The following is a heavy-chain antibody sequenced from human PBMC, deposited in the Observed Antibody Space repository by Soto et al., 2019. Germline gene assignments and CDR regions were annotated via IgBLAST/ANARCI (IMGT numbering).Heavy chain of an antibody. V-gene: IGHV4-34*01. CDR3: ERVFWSGYLHYYYMDV. CDR1: GGSFSGYY. J-gene: IGHJ6*03. CDR2: INHSGST. Sequence: PSETLSLTCAVYGGSFSGYYWSWIRQPPGKGLEWIGEINHSGSTNYNPSLKSRVTISVDTSKNQFSLKLSSVTAADTAVYYCERVFWSGYLHYYYMDVWGKGTTVTVSS. D-gene: IGHD3-3*01.